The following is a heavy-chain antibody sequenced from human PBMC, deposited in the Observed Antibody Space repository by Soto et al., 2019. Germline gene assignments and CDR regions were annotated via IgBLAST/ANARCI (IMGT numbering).Heavy chain of an antibody. Sequence: QVQLQQWGAGLLKPSETLSLTCAVYGGSFSGYYWSWIRQPPGKGLAWIGEINHSGSTNYNPSLKSRVTISVDTSKNQFSLKLSSVTAADTAVYYCARGTVVLWFVEILRYDYWGQGTLVTVSS. CDR3: ARGTVVLWFVEILRYDY. V-gene: IGHV4-34*01. CDR2: INHSGST. CDR1: GGSFSGYY. J-gene: IGHJ4*02. D-gene: IGHD3-10*01.